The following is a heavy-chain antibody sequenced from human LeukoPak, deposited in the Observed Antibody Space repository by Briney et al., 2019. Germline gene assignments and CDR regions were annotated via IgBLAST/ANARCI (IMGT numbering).Heavy chain of an antibody. CDR1: GYSISSGYY. CDR2: IYHSGST. Sequence: SETLSLTCAVSGYSISSGYYWGWIRQPPGKGLEWIGSIYHSGSTYYNPSLKSRVTISVDTSKNQFSLKLSSVTAADTAVYYCARDQWHYDILTGYYNPGYYYMDVWGKGTTVTVSS. D-gene: IGHD3-9*01. CDR3: ARDQWHYDILTGYYNPGYYYMDV. V-gene: IGHV4-38-2*02. J-gene: IGHJ6*03.